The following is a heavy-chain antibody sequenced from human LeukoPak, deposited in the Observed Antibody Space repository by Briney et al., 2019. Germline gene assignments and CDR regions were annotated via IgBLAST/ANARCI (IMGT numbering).Heavy chain of an antibody. J-gene: IGHJ4*02. CDR1: GFTVSSKH. D-gene: IGHD2-15*01. CDR3: ASRSCSGGGCSSDY. CDR2: IYSGGNT. V-gene: IGHV3-53*01. Sequence: GGSLRLSCAASGFTVSSKHMSWVRQAPGKGLEWVSVIYSGGNTYYADSVKGRFTISRDNSKNKLYLQMNSLRAEDTAVYYCASRSCSGGGCSSDYWGQGTLVTVSS.